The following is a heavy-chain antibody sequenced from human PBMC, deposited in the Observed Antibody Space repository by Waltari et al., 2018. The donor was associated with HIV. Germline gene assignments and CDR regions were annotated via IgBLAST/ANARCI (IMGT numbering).Heavy chain of an antibody. J-gene: IGHJ5*02. CDR2: IYHSGRT. D-gene: IGHD3-9*01. V-gene: IGHV4-38-2*01. CDR1: GYSISSGYY. CDR3: ASLAAGLVP. Sequence: QVQLQESGPGLVKPSETLSLTCAVSGYSISSGYYWGWIRQPPGKGLEWIGSIYHSGRTYYNPALKSRVTISVDTSKNQFSLKLSSVTAADTAVYYCASLAAGLVPWGQGTLVTVSS.